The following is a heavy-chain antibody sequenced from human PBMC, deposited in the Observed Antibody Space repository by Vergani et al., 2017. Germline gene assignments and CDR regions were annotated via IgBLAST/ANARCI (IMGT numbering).Heavy chain of an antibody. J-gene: IGHJ6*02. CDR2: ISSSSSYT. D-gene: IGHD6-19*01. CDR1: GFTFSDYY. CDR3: ARDKLRVAVAGTDYYYGMDV. V-gene: IGHV3-11*05. Sequence: QVQLVESGGGLVKPGGSLRLSCAASGFTFSDYYMSWIRQAPGKGLEGVSYISSSSSYTNYADSVKGRFTISRDNTKNSLYLQMNSLRAEGTAVYYCARDKLRVAVAGTDYYYGMDVWGQGTTVTVSS.